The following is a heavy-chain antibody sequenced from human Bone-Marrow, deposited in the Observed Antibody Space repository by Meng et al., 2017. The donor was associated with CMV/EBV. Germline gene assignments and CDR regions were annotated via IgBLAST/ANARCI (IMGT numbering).Heavy chain of an antibody. CDR3: ARKRNIATAGRGDAFDI. CDR1: GFTFSSYW. J-gene: IGHJ3*02. V-gene: IGHV3-7*01. D-gene: IGHD6-13*01. Sequence: GESLKISCAASGFTFSSYWMTWVRQAPGKGLEWVANIKRDGNERYYVDSVKGRFTISRDNAKNSLYLQMNSLRAEDTAVYYCARKRNIATAGRGDAFDIWGQGTMVTVSS. CDR2: IKRDGNER.